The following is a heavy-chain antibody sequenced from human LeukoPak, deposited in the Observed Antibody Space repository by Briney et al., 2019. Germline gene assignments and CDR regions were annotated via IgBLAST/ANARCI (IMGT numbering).Heavy chain of an antibody. V-gene: IGHV4-61*08. CDR1: GDSLSSGGYS. D-gene: IGHD2-2*01. J-gene: IGHJ4*02. Sequence: PSETLSLTCEVSGDSLSSGGYSWSWIRQPPGKGLEWIGYIYYSGSTNYNPSLKSRVTISVDTSKNQFSLKLSSVTAADTAVYYCARHRRQLLFHYWGQGTLVTVSS. CDR3: ARHRRQLLFHY. CDR2: IYYSGST.